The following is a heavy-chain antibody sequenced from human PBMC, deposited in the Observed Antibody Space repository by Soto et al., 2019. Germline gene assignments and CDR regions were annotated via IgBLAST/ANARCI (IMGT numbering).Heavy chain of an antibody. CDR3: ARLAAGDYYYGMDV. J-gene: IGHJ6*02. Sequence: SGPTLVNPTQTLTLTCTFSGFSLSTSGMCVSWIRQPPGKALEWLALIDWDDDKYYSTSLKTRLTISKDTSKNQVVLTMTDMDPVDTATYYCARLAAGDYYYGMDVWGQGTTVTVSS. D-gene: IGHD6-13*01. CDR1: GFSLSTSGMC. CDR2: IDWDDDK. V-gene: IGHV2-70*01.